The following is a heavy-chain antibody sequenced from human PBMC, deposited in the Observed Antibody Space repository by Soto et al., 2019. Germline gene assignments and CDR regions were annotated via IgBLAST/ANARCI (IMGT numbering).Heavy chain of an antibody. V-gene: IGHV1-3*01. J-gene: IGHJ4*02. CDR1: GYTFTKYS. D-gene: IGHD3-3*01. CDR2: INAASGNT. CDR3: ARQHDLWGNYCFDV. Sequence: QVQLVQSGAEAKKPGASVKLSCDTYGYTFTKYSIQWVRQAPGRGLEWMGWINAASGNTRYSQKFQDRLTFVRDTSANTAYMELRSLRPEDTAVYYCARQHDLWGNYCFDVWGQGTLITVSS.